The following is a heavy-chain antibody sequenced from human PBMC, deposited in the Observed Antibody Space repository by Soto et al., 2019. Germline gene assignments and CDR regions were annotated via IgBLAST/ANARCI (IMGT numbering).Heavy chain of an antibody. V-gene: IGHV1-58*01. J-gene: IGHJ6*02. Sequence: SVKVSCKASGFTFTSSAVQWVRQARGQRLEWIGWIVVGSGNTNYAQKFQERVTITRDMSTSTAYMELSSLRSEDTAVYYCAAGPRPADIVLMVYAPRDYGMDVWGQGTTVNVSS. CDR3: AAGPRPADIVLMVYAPRDYGMDV. D-gene: IGHD2-8*01. CDR2: IVVGSGNT. CDR1: GFTFTSSA.